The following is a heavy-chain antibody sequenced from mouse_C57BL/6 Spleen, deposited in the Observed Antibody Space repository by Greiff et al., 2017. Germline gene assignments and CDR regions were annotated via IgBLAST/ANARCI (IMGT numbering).Heavy chain of an antibody. J-gene: IGHJ4*01. CDR2: IWSGGST. Sequence: QVQLKQPGPGLVQPSQSLSITCTVSGFSLTSYGVHWVRQSPGKGLEWLGVIWSGGSTDYNAAFISRLSISKDNSKSQVFFKMNSLQADDTAIYYCARNGGYDGYYVDAMDYWGQGTSVTVSS. CDR1: GFSLTSYG. CDR3: ARNGGYDGYYVDAMDY. D-gene: IGHD2-3*01. V-gene: IGHV2-2*01.